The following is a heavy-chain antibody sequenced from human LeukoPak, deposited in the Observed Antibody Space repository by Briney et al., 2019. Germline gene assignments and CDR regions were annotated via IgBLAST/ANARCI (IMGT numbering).Heavy chain of an antibody. V-gene: IGHV4-39*07. Sequence: RTSETLSLTCTVSGGSISSSSYYWGWIRQPPGKGLEWIGSIYYSGSTYYNPSLKSRVTISVDTSKNQFSLKLSSVTAADTAVYYCARDNRKNDYVWGSYRYLYYFDYWGQGTLVTVSS. CDR1: GGSISSSSYY. D-gene: IGHD3-16*02. CDR3: ARDNRKNDYVWGSYRYLYYFDY. J-gene: IGHJ4*02. CDR2: IYYSGST.